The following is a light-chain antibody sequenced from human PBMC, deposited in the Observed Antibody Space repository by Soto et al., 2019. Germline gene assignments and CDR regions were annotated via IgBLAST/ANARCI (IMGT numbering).Light chain of an antibody. J-gene: IGKJ4*01. CDR3: QQYAYSPLT. V-gene: IGKV3-20*01. Sequence: EIVLTQSPDTLSLSPGERATLSCRASQSVASSYLAWYQQKPGLAPRLVIYEASPRATGIPDRFSGSESGTDFTLTIGRLEPEDFAVYYCQQYAYSPLTFGGGTKVEIK. CDR2: EAS. CDR1: QSVASSY.